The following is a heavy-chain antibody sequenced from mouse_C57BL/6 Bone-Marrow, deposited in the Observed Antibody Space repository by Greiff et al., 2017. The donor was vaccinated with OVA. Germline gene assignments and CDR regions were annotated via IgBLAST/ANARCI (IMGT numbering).Heavy chain of an antibody. Sequence: EVKVVESGGGLVQPGGSLKLSCAASGFTFSSYAMSWVRQTPEKRLEWVATISDGGSYTYYPDNVKGRFTISRDNAKNNLYLQMRHLKSEDTAMYYCARVIYYGPYYIDYWGQGTTLTVSS. CDR2: ISDGGSYT. V-gene: IGHV5-4*03. J-gene: IGHJ2*01. D-gene: IGHD2-1*01. CDR3: ARVIYYGPYYIDY. CDR1: GFTFSSYA.